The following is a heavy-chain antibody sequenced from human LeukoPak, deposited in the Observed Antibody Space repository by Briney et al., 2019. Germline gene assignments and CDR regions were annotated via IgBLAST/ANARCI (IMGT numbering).Heavy chain of an antibody. J-gene: IGHJ4*02. CDR2: INLSGTT. Sequence: SETLSLTRTVSGYSISSSSYYWGWIRQPPGKGLEWIGTINLSGTTYYSPSLNGRVTISLDTSKNQFSLKLSSVTAADTAVYYCARGRWIVGDNPTRYYFDFWGQGTLVTISS. D-gene: IGHD1-26*01. CDR3: ARGRWIVGDNPTRYYFDF. V-gene: IGHV4-39*07. CDR1: GYSISSSSYY.